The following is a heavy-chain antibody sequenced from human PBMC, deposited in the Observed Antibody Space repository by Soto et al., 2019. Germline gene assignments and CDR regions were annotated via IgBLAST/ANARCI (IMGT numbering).Heavy chain of an antibody. CDR2: INHTGYT. D-gene: IGHD4-4*01. V-gene: IGHV4-34*01. Sequence: SETLSLTCAVYGGSFSDYSWGWIRQPPGKGLEWIGEINHTGYTNYNPSLKSRVTISVDTSKSQFSLNLSSVTAADTAVFYCARGAYSPDAFDIWGQGTLGTVSS. CDR3: ARGAYSPDAFDI. CDR1: GGSFSDYS. J-gene: IGHJ3*02.